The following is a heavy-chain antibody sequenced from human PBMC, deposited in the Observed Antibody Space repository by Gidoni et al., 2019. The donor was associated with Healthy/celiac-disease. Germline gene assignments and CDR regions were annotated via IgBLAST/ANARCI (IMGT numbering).Heavy chain of an antibody. CDR3: ARPRVATRGMDV. J-gene: IGHJ6*02. D-gene: IGHD2-15*01. Sequence: EVQLVESGGGLIQPGGSLRLSCADSGFTVSSNYMSWVRQAPGKGLEWVSVIYSGVSTYYADSVKGRFTISRDNSKNTLYLQMNSLRAEDTAVYYCARPRVATRGMDVWCQGTTVTVSS. CDR1: GFTVSSNY. CDR2: IYSGVST. V-gene: IGHV3-53*01.